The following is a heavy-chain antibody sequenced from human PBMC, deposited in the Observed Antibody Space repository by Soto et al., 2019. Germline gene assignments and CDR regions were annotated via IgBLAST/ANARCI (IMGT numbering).Heavy chain of an antibody. CDR1: GYTFTSYD. V-gene: IGHV1-8*01. CDR2: MNPNSGNT. Sequence: ASVKVSRKASGYTFTSYDINWVRQATGQGLEWMGWMNPNSGNTGYAQKFQGRVTMTRNTSISTAYMELSSLRSEDTAVYYCARRRVKPYYDFWSARDAFDIWGQGTMVTVSS. D-gene: IGHD3-3*01. J-gene: IGHJ3*02. CDR3: ARRRVKPYYDFWSARDAFDI.